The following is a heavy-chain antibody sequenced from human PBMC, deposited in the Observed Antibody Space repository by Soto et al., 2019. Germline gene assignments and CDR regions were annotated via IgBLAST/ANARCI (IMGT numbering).Heavy chain of an antibody. CDR2: ISTSGGTI. J-gene: IGHJ4*02. D-gene: IGHD5-12*01. Sequence: QVQLVESGGGLVKPGGSLRLSCAASGFTFSDYYMSWIRQAPGNGLEWVSYISTSGGTIYYADSVKGRFTISRDNAKNSLFLQMHSLRAEDTAVYYCARGAGSYSGYDYLFDYWGQGTLVTVAS. CDR3: ARGAGSYSGYDYLFDY. CDR1: GFTFSDYY. V-gene: IGHV3-11*01.